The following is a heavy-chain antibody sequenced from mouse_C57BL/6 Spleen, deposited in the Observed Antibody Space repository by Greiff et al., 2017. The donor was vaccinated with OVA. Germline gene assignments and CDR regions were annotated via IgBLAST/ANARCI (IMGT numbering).Heavy chain of an antibody. V-gene: IGHV1-52*01. CDR1: GYTFTSYW. D-gene: IGHD2-2*01. CDR2: IDPSDSET. CDR3: ARYGYDGGCAMDY. J-gene: IGHJ4*01. Sequence: QVQLQQPGAELVRPGSSVKLSCKASGYTFTSYWMHWVKQRPIQGLEWIGNIDPSDSETHYNQKFKDKATLTVDKSSSTAYMQLSSLTSEDSAVYYCARYGYDGGCAMDYWGQGTSVTVSS.